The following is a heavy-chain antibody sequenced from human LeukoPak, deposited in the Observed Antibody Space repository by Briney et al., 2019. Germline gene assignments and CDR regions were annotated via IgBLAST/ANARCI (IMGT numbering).Heavy chain of an antibody. D-gene: IGHD3-10*01. J-gene: IGHJ4*02. Sequence: GASVKVSCKASGYTFTSYGISWVRQAPGQGLEWMGWISAYNGNTNYAQKLQGRVTMTTDTSTSTAYMELRSLRSDDTAVYYCARGYYGSGSRWGCFDYWGQGTLVTVSS. CDR2: ISAYNGNT. V-gene: IGHV1-18*01. CDR1: GYTFTSYG. CDR3: ARGYYGSGSRWGCFDY.